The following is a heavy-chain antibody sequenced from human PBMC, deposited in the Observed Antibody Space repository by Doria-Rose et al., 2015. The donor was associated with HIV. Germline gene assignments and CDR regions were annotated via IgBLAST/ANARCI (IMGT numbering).Heavy chain of an antibody. Sequence: QVTLKESGPVLVKPAETLTLTCTVSGVSLSSPGMGVSWIRQPPGKALEWLANIFSDDERSYTTSLKSRLTISSGSSKSQVVLTTTDMDPVDTATYYCARIKSSRWYHKYYFDFWGQGTLVIVSA. CDR3: ARIKSSRWYHKYYFDF. V-gene: IGHV2-26*01. CDR2: IFSDDER. J-gene: IGHJ4*02. D-gene: IGHD6-13*01. CDR1: GVSLSSPGMG.